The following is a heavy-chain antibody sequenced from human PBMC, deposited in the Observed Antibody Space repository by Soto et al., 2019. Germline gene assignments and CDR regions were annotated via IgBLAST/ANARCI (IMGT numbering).Heavy chain of an antibody. CDR3: ARTNSAKAPELMDY. D-gene: IGHD6-25*01. J-gene: IGHJ4*02. CDR2: IIPIFGTA. Sequence: SVKVSCKASGGTFSSYAISWVRQAPGQGLEWMGGIIPIFGTANYAQKFQGRVTITADESTSTAYMELSSLRSEDTAVYYCARTNSAKAPELMDYWGQGTLVTVSS. V-gene: IGHV1-69*13. CDR1: GGTFSSYA.